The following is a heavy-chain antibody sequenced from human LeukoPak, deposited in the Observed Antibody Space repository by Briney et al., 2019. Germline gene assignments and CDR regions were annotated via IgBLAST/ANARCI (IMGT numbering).Heavy chain of an antibody. V-gene: IGHV3-7*01. D-gene: IGHD1-26*01. J-gene: IGHJ6*03. Sequence: GGSLRLSCAASGFTFSSYSMNWVLQAPGKGLEWVANIKQDGSEKYYVDSVKGRFTISRDNAKNSLYLQMNSLRAEDTAVYYCARDRSGSYYYYYYYMDVWGKGTTVTVSS. CDR3: ARDRSGSYYYYYYYMDV. CDR2: IKQDGSEK. CDR1: GFTFSSYS.